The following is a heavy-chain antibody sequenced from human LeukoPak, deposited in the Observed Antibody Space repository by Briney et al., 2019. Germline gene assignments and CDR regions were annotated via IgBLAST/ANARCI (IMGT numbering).Heavy chain of an antibody. J-gene: IGHJ4*02. CDR1: GYTFTSYG. CDR3: ARAGYDLLTLAPDPANDY. Sequence: ASVKVSCKASGYTFTSYGFNWVRQAPGQGLEWMGWIIAYNGNTNYAQKLQGRVTMTTDTSTSTAYMELRSLRSDDTAVYYCARAGYDLLTLAPDPANDYWGQGTLVTVSS. D-gene: IGHD3-9*01. CDR2: IIAYNGNT. V-gene: IGHV1-18*01.